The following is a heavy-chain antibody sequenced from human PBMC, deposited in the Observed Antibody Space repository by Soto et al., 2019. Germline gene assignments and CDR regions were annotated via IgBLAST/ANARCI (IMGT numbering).Heavy chain of an antibody. CDR3: ASSLWFGELPRFDY. CDR2: IYYSGST. D-gene: IGHD3-10*01. J-gene: IGHJ4*02. Sequence: SETLSLTCTVSGGSISSYYWSWIRQPPGKGLEWIGYIYYSGSTNYNPSLKSRVTISVDTSKNQFSLKLSSVTAADTAVYYCASSLWFGELPRFDYWGQGTLVTVSS. V-gene: IGHV4-59*08. CDR1: GGSISSYY.